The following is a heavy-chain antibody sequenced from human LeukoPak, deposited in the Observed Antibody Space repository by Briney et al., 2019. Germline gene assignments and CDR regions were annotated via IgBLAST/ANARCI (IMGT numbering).Heavy chain of an antibody. CDR2: MNPNSGNT. Sequence: ASVKVSCKASGYTFTSYDINWVRQATGQGLEWMGWMNPNSGNTGYAQKFQGRVTMTRSTSISTAYMELSSLRSEDTAVYYCARGGYCNGANCYPFVYWGQGTLVTVSS. V-gene: IGHV1-8*01. J-gene: IGHJ4*02. D-gene: IGHD2-15*01. CDR3: ARGGYCNGANCYPFVY. CDR1: GYTFTSYD.